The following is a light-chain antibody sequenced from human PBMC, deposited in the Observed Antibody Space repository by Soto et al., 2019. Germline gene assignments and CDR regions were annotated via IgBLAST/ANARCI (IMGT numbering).Light chain of an antibody. CDR3: CSYAGSYTLT. CDR2: GVT. CDR1: DRDVGSYDL. J-gene: IGLJ2*01. V-gene: IGLV2-23*02. Sequence: QSVLTQPASVSGSPGQSITISCTGSDRDVGSYDLVSWYQQHPGRAPKLMIYGVTDRPSGISNRFSGSKSGNTASLTISGLQAEDEADYYCCSYAGSYTLTFGGGTKVTVL.